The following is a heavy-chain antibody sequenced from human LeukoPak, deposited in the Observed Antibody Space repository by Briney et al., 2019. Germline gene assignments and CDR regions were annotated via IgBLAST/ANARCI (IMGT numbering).Heavy chain of an antibody. CDR3: ARVMMGATVTTFHYYCMDV. D-gene: IGHD4-11*01. J-gene: IGHJ6*03. CDR1: GFTFSYYS. Sequence: GGSLRLSCAACGFTFSYYSIDWVRQAPGKGLERVASITSSSSHIYYADSVKGRFTISRDNAKNEVYLQMNSLRAEDTAIYYCARVMMGATVTTFHYYCMDVWGVGTTVTVSS. V-gene: IGHV3-21*01. CDR2: ITSSSSHI.